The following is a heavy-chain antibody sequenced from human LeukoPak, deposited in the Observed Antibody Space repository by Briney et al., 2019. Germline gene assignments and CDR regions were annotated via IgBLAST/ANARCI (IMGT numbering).Heavy chain of an antibody. V-gene: IGHV3-23*01. CDR2: LSSSGGST. Sequence: GGSLRLSCAASGFAFSSYAMTWVRQAPGKGLECVSGLSSSGGSTFYADSVKGRFTISRDNSKNTLYLEMNSLRAEDTAVYFCAKDRDSDFLSGYYDYWGQGTLVTVSS. CDR1: GFAFSSYA. J-gene: IGHJ4*02. CDR3: AKDRDSDFLSGYYDY. D-gene: IGHD3-3*01.